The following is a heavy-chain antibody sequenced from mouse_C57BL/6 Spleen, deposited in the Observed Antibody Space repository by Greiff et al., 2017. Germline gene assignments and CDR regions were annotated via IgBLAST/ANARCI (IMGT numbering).Heavy chain of an antibody. CDR3: ARHYDYLYYFDY. V-gene: IGHV1-54*01. D-gene: IGHD2-4*01. CDR2: INPGSGGT. Sequence: VKLQQSGAELVRPGTSVKVSCKASGYAFTNYLIEWVKQRPGQGLEWIGVINPGSGGTNYNEKFKGKATLTADKSSSTAYMQLSSLTSEDSAVYFCARHYDYLYYFDYWGQGTTLTVSS. CDR1: GYAFTNYL. J-gene: IGHJ2*01.